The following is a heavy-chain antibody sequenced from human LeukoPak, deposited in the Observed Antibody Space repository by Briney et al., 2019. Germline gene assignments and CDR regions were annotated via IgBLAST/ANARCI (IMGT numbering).Heavy chain of an antibody. CDR3: ATSGAATDTNAFDI. CDR2: ISYDGSNK. J-gene: IGHJ3*02. D-gene: IGHD1-26*01. Sequence: GGSLRLSCAASGVTFSNYVIHWVRQAPGKGLEWVAVISYDGSNKYYTDSVKGRFTISRDNSKNTLYLQMSSLRAEDTAIYYCATSGAATDTNAFDIWGQGTMVTVSS. CDR1: GVTFSNYV. V-gene: IGHV3-30*04.